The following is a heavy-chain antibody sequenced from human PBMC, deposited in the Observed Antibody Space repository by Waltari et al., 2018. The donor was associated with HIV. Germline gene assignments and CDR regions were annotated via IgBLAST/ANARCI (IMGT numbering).Heavy chain of an antibody. CDR2: ISGSGGST. CDR1: GFNFSTSA. Sequence: EVQLLESGGGLDPGGSLRLSCTAPGFNFSTSALSWVRQAPGKVLEWVSSISGSGGSTYYAGSVKGRFTISRDNSINTVFLQMNSLRAEDTAIYYCAKDNSGNYDYFDYWGQGRLVTVSS. D-gene: IGHD1-26*01. J-gene: IGHJ4*02. CDR3: AKDNSGNYDYFDY. V-gene: IGHV3-23*01.